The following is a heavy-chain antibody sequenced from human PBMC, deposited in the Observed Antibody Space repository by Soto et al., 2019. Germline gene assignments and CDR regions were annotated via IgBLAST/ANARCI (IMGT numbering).Heavy chain of an antibody. Sequence: PGGSLRLSCAASGFTFSSYSMNWVRQAPGKGLEWVSYISSSSSTIYYADSVKGRFTISRDNAKNSLYLQMNSLRDEDTAVYYFARGLFFDYYDSSGYLNYFDYWGQGTLVTVSA. J-gene: IGHJ4*02. D-gene: IGHD3-22*01. CDR2: ISSSSSTI. CDR3: ARGLFFDYYDSSGYLNYFDY. CDR1: GFTFSSYS. V-gene: IGHV3-48*02.